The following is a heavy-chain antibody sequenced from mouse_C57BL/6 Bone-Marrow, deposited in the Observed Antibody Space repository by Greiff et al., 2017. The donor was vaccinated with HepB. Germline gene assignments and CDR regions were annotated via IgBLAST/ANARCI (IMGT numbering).Heavy chain of an antibody. V-gene: IGHV1-55*01. D-gene: IGHD1-1*01. CDR1: GYTFTSYW. Sequence: QVQLQQPGAELVKPGASVKMSCKASGYTFTSYWITWVKQRPGQGLEWIGDIYPGSGSTNYHEKFKSKATLTVDTASSTAYMQLRILTSEDSAVYYCASHYYGSSYFWYFDVWGTGTTVTVSS. CDR2: IYPGSGST. CDR3: ASHYYGSSYFWYFDV. J-gene: IGHJ1*03.